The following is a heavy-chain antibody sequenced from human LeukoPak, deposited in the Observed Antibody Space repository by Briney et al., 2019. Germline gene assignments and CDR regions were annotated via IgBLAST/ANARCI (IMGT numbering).Heavy chain of an antibody. D-gene: IGHD6-19*01. CDR3: ARFAVHRRLAVAGQFGLDY. V-gene: IGHV1-46*01. J-gene: IGHJ4*02. CDR1: GYIFTSYY. Sequence: ASVKVSCKASGYIFTSYYMHWVRQAPGQGLEWMGIINPSGGTTNYAQKFKDRVTMTRDTSTSTVYMELSSLRSDDTAVYYCARFAVHRRLAVAGQFGLDYWGQGTLVTASS. CDR2: INPSGGTT.